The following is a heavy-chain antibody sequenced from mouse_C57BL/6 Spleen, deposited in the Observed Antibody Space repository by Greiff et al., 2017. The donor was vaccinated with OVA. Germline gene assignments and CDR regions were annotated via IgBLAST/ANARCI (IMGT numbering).Heavy chain of an antibody. J-gene: IGHJ1*03. CDR3: ARDIYYGNYWYFDV. CDR1: GFSLTSYG. Sequence: VHLVESGPGLVQPSQSLSITCTVSGFSLTSYGVHWVRQSPGKGLEWLGVIWSGGSTDYNAAFISRLSISKDNSKSQVFFKMNSLQADDTAIYYCARDIYYGNYWYFDVWGTGTTVTVSS. D-gene: IGHD2-1*01. CDR2: IWSGGST. V-gene: IGHV2-2*01.